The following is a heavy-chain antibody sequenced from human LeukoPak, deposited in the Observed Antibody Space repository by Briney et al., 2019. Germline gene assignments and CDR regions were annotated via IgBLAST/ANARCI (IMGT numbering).Heavy chain of an antibody. Sequence: PSETLSLTCAVYGGSFNDYYWSWIRQPPGKGLEWIGEIKHGGSTNYNPSLKSRVTISADTSKNQFSLKLNSVTAADTAVYYCARVGRPLEGTTGLADFWGQGTLVTVSS. CDR3: ARVGRPLEGTTGLADF. J-gene: IGHJ4*02. D-gene: IGHD4-11*01. CDR1: GGSFNDYY. CDR2: IKHGGST. V-gene: IGHV4-34*01.